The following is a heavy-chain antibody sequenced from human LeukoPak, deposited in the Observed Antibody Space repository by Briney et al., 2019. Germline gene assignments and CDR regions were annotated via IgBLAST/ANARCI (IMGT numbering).Heavy chain of an antibody. V-gene: IGHV4-59*01. Sequence: SETLSLTCTVSGGSISSYYWSWIRQPPGKALEWIGYIYYTGKTYYNPSLEGRVTILVDTSRNHFSVKLSSVTAADTAVYYCARSQNYYGSGDYWSQGTLVTVSS. J-gene: IGHJ4*02. CDR2: IYYTGKT. CDR1: GGSISSYY. CDR3: ARSQNYYGSGDY. D-gene: IGHD3-10*01.